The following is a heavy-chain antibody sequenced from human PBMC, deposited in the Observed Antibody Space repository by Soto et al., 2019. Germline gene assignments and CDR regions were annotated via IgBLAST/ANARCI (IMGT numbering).Heavy chain of an antibody. J-gene: IGHJ4*02. V-gene: IGHV1-69*01. D-gene: IGHD6-19*01. Sequence: QVQLVQSGAEVKKPGSSVKVSCKASGGTFSSYAISWVRQAPGQGLEWMGGIIPIFGTANYAQKFQGRVTITADESTSTAYMELSSLRSEDTAVYYCARVGWGSGWYYSDYWGQGTLVTVSS. CDR2: IIPIFGTA. CDR1: GGTFSSYA. CDR3: ARVGWGSGWYYSDY.